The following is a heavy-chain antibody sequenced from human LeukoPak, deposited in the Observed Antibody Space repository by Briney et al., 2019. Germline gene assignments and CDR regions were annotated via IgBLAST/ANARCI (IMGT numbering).Heavy chain of an antibody. CDR1: GGSISSGDYY. V-gene: IGHV4-30-4*01. CDR2: IYYSGST. CDR3: ARAQYSSGWYLDY. J-gene: IGHJ4*02. D-gene: IGHD6-19*01. Sequence: SQTLSLTCTVSGGSISSGDYYWSWIRQPPGKGLEWIGYIYYSGSTYYNPSLKSRVTISVATSKNQFSLTLSSVTAADTAVYYCARAQYSSGWYLDYWGQGTLVTVSS.